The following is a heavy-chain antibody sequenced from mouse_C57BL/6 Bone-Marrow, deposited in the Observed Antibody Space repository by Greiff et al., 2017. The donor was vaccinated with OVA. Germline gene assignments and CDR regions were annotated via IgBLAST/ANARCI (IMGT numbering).Heavy chain of an antibody. J-gene: IGHJ4*01. V-gene: IGHV1-59*01. Sequence: QVQLQQPGAELVRPGTSVKLSCKASGYNFNSYWMHWVKQRPGQGLEWIGVIDSSDSYTNYNQKFKGTATLTVNTSSSTAYMQLSSLTSEDSAVYYGASLYYAMDYWGQGTSVTVSS. CDR1: GYNFNSYW. CDR2: IDSSDSYT. CDR3: ASLYYAMDY.